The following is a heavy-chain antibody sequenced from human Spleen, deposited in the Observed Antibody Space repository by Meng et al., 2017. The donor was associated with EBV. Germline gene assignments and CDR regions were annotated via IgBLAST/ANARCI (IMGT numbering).Heavy chain of an antibody. V-gene: IGHV3-74*01. CDR2: LNEDGTTT. J-gene: IGHJ4*02. CDR1: GFSFSSYW. Sequence: EVQLVESGGALVQPGESLKLSCAASGFSFSSYWMHWVRQAPGKGLVWVSRLNEDGTTTTYADSVKGRFTISRDNVKNSLYLQMNSLRVEDTAIYYCSRDLVGSDDYWGQGTLVTVSS. CDR3: SRDLVGSDDY.